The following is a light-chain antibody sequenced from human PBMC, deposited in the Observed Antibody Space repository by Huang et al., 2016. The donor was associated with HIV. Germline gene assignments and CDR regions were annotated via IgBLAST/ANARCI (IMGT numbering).Light chain of an antibody. CDR2: GAS. CDR3: QQYNNWPYT. CDR1: SSVGSK. Sequence: DTVMTQTPATLSVSPGARATLSCRASSSVGSKLAWFQQKPGQAPRLLIHGASTRATGIPARFSGSGSGTEFTLTISSLQSEDFAVYYCQQYNNWPYTFGQGTKLEIK. V-gene: IGKV3-15*01. J-gene: IGKJ2*01.